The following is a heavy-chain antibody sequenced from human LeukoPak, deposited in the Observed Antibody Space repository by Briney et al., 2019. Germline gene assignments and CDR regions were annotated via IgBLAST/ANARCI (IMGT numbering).Heavy chain of an antibody. CDR1: GFTFSSYA. Sequence: PGGSLRLSCAASGFTFSSYAMHWVRQAPGKGREWVAVISYDGSNKYYADSVKGRFTISRDNSKNTLYLQMNSLRAEDTAVYYCARDAAFCSSTSCYLDYWGQGTLVTVSS. J-gene: IGHJ4*02. CDR2: ISYDGSNK. V-gene: IGHV3-30*01. D-gene: IGHD2-2*01. CDR3: ARDAAFCSSTSCYLDY.